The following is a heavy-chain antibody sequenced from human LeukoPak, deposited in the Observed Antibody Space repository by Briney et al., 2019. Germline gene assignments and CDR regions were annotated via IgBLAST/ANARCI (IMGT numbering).Heavy chain of an antibody. CDR1: GGSISGYY. CDR3: ARGYYYGFPY. Sequence: SETLSLTCTVSGGSISGYYWSWIRQPPGKGLEWIGEINHSGSTNYNPSLKSRVTISVDTSKNQFSLKLSSVTAADTAVYYCARGYYYGFPYWGQGTLVTVSS. V-gene: IGHV4-34*01. J-gene: IGHJ4*02. D-gene: IGHD3-10*01. CDR2: INHSGST.